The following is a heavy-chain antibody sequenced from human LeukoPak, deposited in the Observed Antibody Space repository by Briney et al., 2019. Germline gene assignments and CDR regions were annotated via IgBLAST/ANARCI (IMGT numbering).Heavy chain of an antibody. D-gene: IGHD5-12*01. CDR2: IKQDGSEK. CDR3: AKDTPVATINSLLDY. J-gene: IGHJ4*02. CDR1: GFTFISYW. Sequence: GGPLRLSCAASGFTFISYWMSWVRQAPGKGLEWVANIKQDGSEKYYVDSVKGRFTISRDNSKNTLYLQMNSLRAEDTAVYYCAKDTPVATINSLLDYWGQGTLVTVSS. V-gene: IGHV3-7*01.